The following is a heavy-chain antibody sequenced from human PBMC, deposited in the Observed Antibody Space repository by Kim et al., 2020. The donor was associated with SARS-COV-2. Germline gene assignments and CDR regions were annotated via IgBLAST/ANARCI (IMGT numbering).Heavy chain of an antibody. CDR1: GGTFSPYG. Sequence: SVKVSCKASGGTFSPYGFTWVRQAPGQGLEWMGGITAVFGTPRFAQKFQGRVTISADESTSTVYMELSSLRSEDTALYYCSREGGITMGRGDIKEGNYYYIAMDVWGQGTAVTVSS. D-gene: IGHD3-10*01. V-gene: IGHV1-69*13. CDR3: SREGGITMGRGDIKEGNYYYIAMDV. J-gene: IGHJ6*02. CDR2: ITAVFGTP.